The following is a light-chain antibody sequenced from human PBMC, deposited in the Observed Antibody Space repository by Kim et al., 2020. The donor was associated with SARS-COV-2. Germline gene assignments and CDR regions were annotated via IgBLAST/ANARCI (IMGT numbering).Light chain of an antibody. CDR1: KLGEKY. J-gene: IGLJ2*01. CDR3: QAWDSSTGV. Sequence: VSPEQTAGINSAGGKLGEKYACQCQQMPGPAPVMVLYQESRRPSGIPERCSGSNTGNTATMTISGTQAMDEADYYCQAWDSSTGVFGGGTQLTVL. V-gene: IGLV3-1*01. CDR2: QES.